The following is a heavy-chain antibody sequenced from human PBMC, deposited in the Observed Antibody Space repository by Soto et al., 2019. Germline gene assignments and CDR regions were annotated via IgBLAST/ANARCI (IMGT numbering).Heavy chain of an antibody. D-gene: IGHD5-12*01. CDR1: GGTFSSYT. V-gene: IGHV1-69*13. CDR2: IIPIFNTP. CDR3: ARPSGQLGPYSALHDN. Sequence: SVKVSCQASGGTFSSYTFVWVRQAPGQGLEIKGGIIPIFNTPLYAQKFKGRVTISADEFKATVYVELNSLTSEATAVYYCARPSGQLGPYSALHDNWGEGTLVTVSS. J-gene: IGHJ4*02.